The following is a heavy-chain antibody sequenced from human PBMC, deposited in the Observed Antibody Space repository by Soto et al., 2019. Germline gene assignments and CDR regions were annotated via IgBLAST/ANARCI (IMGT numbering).Heavy chain of an antibody. Sequence: QVQLVQSGAEVKKPGASVKVSCKASGYTFTGYYMHWVRQAPGQGLEWMGWINPNSGGTNYAQKFQGWDTMTRDTSISTAYMELSRLRSDDTAVYYCAREGCSSTSCYAYYYYGMDGWGQGTTVTVSS. CDR3: AREGCSSTSCYAYYYYGMDG. D-gene: IGHD2-2*01. CDR1: GYTFTGYY. J-gene: IGHJ6*02. CDR2: INPNSGGT. V-gene: IGHV1-2*04.